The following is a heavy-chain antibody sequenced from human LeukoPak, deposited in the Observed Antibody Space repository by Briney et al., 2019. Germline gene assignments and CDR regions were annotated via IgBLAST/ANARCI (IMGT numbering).Heavy chain of an antibody. Sequence: GRSLRLSCAAAGFTFDGYAMHRVRQAPGKGLEWVSGISWNSGSIGYADSVKGRFTISRDNAKNSLYLQMNSLRAEDTALYYCANSVGWLSSLDYWGQGTLVTVSS. D-gene: IGHD3/OR15-3a*01. V-gene: IGHV3-9*01. J-gene: IGHJ4*02. CDR2: ISWNSGSI. CDR1: GFTFDGYA. CDR3: ANSVGWLSSLDY.